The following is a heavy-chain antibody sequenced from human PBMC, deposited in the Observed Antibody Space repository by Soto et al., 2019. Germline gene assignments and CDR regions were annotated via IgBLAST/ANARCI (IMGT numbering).Heavy chain of an antibody. V-gene: IGHV4-30-4*01. D-gene: IGHD6-13*01. CDR3: ARGSQTPAAQLPFDY. CDR2: IYYSGST. Sequence: PSETLSLTCTVSGGSIRSYYWSWIRQPPGKGLEWIGYIYYSGSTYYNPFLKSRVTISVDTSKNQFSLKLSSVTAADTAVYYCARGSQTPAAQLPFDYWGQGTLVTVSS. J-gene: IGHJ4*02. CDR1: GGSIRSYY.